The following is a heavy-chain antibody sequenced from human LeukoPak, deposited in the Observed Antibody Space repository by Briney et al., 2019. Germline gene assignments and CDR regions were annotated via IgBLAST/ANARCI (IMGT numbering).Heavy chain of an antibody. Sequence: SETLSLTCAVYGGSFSGYYWSWIRQPPGKGLEWIGEINHSGSTNYNPSLKSRVTISVDTSKNQFSLKLSSVTAADTAVYYCARRDPYDSSGYYYAHFDYWGQGTLVTVSS. CDR2: INHSGST. CDR3: ARRDPYDSSGYYYAHFDY. CDR1: GGSFSGYY. V-gene: IGHV4-34*01. D-gene: IGHD3-22*01. J-gene: IGHJ4*02.